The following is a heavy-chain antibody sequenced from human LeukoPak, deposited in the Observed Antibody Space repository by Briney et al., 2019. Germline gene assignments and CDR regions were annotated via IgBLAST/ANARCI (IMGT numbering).Heavy chain of an antibody. CDR3: TRSLESYYDQEGYFDY. CDR2: IIPILGTA. CDR1: GGTFNNYG. Sequence: SVKVSCKASGGTFNNYGFNWVRQAPGQGLEWMGRIIPILGTANYAQNFQGRVTIIADKSTNTVQMELGSLRSEDTAVYYCTRSLESYYDQEGYFDYWGQGTLVTVSS. V-gene: IGHV1-69*10. D-gene: IGHD3-22*01. J-gene: IGHJ4*02.